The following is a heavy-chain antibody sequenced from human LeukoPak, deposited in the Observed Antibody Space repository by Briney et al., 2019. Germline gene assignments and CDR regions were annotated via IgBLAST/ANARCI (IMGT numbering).Heavy chain of an antibody. J-gene: IGHJ4*02. CDR2: IYSVGST. CDR3: ARVPIAAADY. D-gene: IGHD6-13*01. Sequence: PGGSLRLSCAASGFTVSSNYMSWVRQAPGKGLEWVSIIYSVGSTYYADSVKGRFTISRDNSKNTLYLQMNSLRAEDTAVYYCARVPIAAADYWGQGTLVTVSS. V-gene: IGHV3-53*01. CDR1: GFTVSSNY.